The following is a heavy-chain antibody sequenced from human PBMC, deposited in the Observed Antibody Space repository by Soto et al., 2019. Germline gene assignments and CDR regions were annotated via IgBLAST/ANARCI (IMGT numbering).Heavy chain of an antibody. CDR1: GFTFSDNL. V-gene: IGHV1-3*01. Sequence: QVQLVQSGAELKKPGASVNISCTASGFTFSDNLINCVRQVPGQGREWMGWLNPDTGNTRYSEPFQGRVTISRHPSASIAYLELSGLENEDTALYFCARDIQSVGPRANDAFDVWGQGTMITVSS. CDR3: ARDIQSVGPRANDAFDV. CDR2: LNPDTGNT. J-gene: IGHJ3*01. D-gene: IGHD5-18*01.